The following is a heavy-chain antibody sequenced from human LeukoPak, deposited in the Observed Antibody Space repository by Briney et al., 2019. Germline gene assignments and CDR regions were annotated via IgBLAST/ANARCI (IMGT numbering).Heavy chain of an antibody. CDR1: GLTFSDDH. V-gene: IGHV3-11*01. J-gene: IGHJ4*02. CDR2: ISPGSHSI. CDR3: VNKGLRGGGDN. Sequence: MPGGSLRLSCVASGLTFSDDHVNWIRQAPGKGLEWVSYISPGSHSIYYVDSVKGRFTISRDNAKNSLYLQMNSLRVDDTALYYLVNKGLRGGGDNWGQGTLVTVSS. D-gene: IGHD2-21*01.